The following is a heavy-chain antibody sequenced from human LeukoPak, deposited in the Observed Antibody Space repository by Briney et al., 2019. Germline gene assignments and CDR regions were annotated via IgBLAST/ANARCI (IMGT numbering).Heavy chain of an antibody. D-gene: IGHD6-13*01. CDR2: INPNSGGT. Sequence: GASVKVSCKASGYTFTGQYTHWVRQAPGQGLEWMGWINPNSGGTNYAQKFQGRVTMARDTSISTAYMELSSLRSDDTAVYYCARGSGRQQLWFDPWGQGTLVTVSS. V-gene: IGHV1-2*02. CDR1: GYTFTGQY. J-gene: IGHJ5*02. CDR3: ARGSGRQQLWFDP.